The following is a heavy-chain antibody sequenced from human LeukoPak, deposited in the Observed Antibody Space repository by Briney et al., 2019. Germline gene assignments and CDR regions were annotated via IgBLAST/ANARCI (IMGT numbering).Heavy chain of an antibody. D-gene: IGHD6-19*01. CDR1: GSSISRSRYY. V-gene: IGHV4-39*01. Sequence: SETLSHICTVSGSSISRSRYYWGWIRQPPGKGLEWMGSIYYSGDTYYNPSLKSRRVTISVDTSKNQFSLRLSSVTAADTAVYYCARHQWHYYYYMGVWGKGSTVTVSS. CDR3: ARHQWHYYYYMGV. J-gene: IGHJ6*03. CDR2: IYYSGDT.